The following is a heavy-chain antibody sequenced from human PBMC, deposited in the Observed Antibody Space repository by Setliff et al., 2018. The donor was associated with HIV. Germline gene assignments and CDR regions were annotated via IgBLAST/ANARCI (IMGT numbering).Heavy chain of an antibody. CDR3: ADSTYYYYYGMDV. Sequence: GASVKVSCKASGYAFTSQFMHWVRQAPGQGLEWMGIISPSGDRTTYAQKFQGRVTITTDESTSTAYMELSSLRSEDTAVYYCADSTYYYYYGMDVWGQGTTVTVSS. J-gene: IGHJ6*02. V-gene: IGHV1-46*01. D-gene: IGHD6-13*01. CDR1: GYAFTSQF. CDR2: ISPSGDRT.